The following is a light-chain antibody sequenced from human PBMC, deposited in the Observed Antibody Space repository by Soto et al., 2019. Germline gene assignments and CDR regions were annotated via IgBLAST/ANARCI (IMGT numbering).Light chain of an antibody. J-gene: IGKJ4*01. CDR2: DAS. V-gene: IGKV1-16*01. Sequence: DIQMTQSPSAMSASVGDRVTITCRASQGISNYLAWFQQKPGKAPKFLIYDASTLETGVPSRFSGSASGTEFTLTISGLQPEDVASYYCQQYDTYPLTFGGATKVDIK. CDR3: QQYDTYPLT. CDR1: QGISNY.